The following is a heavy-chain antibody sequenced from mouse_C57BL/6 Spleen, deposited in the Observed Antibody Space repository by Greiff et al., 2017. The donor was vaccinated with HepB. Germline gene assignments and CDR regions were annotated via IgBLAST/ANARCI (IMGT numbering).Heavy chain of an antibody. J-gene: IGHJ2*01. CDR1: GYAFSSYW. CDR2: IYPGDGDT. CDR3: ARNYGNPNYFDY. Sequence: LQQSGASVKISCKASGYAFSSYWMNWVKQRPGKGLEWIGQIYPGDGDTNYNGKFKGKATLTADKSSSTAYMQLSSLTSEDSAVYFCARNYGNPNYFDYWGQGTTLTVSS. D-gene: IGHD2-1*01. V-gene: IGHV1-80*01.